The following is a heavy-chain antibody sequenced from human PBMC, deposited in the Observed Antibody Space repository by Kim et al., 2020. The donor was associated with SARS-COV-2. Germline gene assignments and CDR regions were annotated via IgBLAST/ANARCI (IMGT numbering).Heavy chain of an antibody. CDR3: AGGGGYPGLMFY. CDR2: TNYKNGET. Sequence: ASVKVSCKVSGYTLSQLSMHWVRQAPGKGLEWMGGTNYKNGETTYAQKFQGRVSMIEDTSTNTVHMELNSLRSEDTAVYYCAGGGGYPGLMFYWGQGTLLSVSS. V-gene: IGHV1-24*01. CDR1: GYTLSQLS. D-gene: IGHD1-1*01. J-gene: IGHJ4*02.